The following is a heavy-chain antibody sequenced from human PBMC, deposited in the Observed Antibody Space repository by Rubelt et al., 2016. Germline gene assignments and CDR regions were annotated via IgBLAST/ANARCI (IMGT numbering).Heavy chain of an antibody. D-gene: IGHD6-13*01. CDR3: VTLQDATAGTYWFDP. CDR2: IYPGDSDT. CDR1: GYSFTSYW. J-gene: IGHJ5*02. V-gene: IGHV5-51*01. Sequence: EVQLVQSGAEVKKPGESLKISCKGSGYSFTSYWIGWVRQMPGKGLEWMGIIYPGDSDTRYSPDFQGQVTISADKSSSTAYLQWSSLKASDTAMYYGVTLQDATAGTYWFDPWGQGTLVTVSS.